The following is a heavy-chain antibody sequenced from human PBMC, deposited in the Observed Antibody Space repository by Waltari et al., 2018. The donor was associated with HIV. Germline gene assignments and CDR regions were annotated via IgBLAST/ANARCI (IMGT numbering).Heavy chain of an antibody. V-gene: IGHV3-48*01. CDR2: VSSSSSTI. CDR3: ARDRGYSSTHYGMDV. Sequence: EVQLVESGGGLVQPGGSLRLSCAVSGFTFSSYSTNWVRQAPGKGLVWVSYVSSSSSTIYYADSVKGRFTISRDNAKNSLYLQMNSLRAEDTAVYYCARDRGYSSTHYGMDVWGQGTTVTVSS. J-gene: IGHJ6*02. CDR1: GFTFSSYS. D-gene: IGHD6-13*01.